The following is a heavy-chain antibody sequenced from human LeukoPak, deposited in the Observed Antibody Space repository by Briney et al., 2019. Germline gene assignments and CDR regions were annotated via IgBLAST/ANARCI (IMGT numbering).Heavy chain of an antibody. CDR3: ARVKGTYFDY. V-gene: IGHV3-48*01. J-gene: IGHJ4*02. CDR2: ISASGSNI. Sequence: GGSLRLSCAASGFPLSSYSINWFRQAPGKGLEWVAYISASGSNIYYVDSVMGRFTVSRDNPKSSLFLQMNSPRAEDPAVYYCARVKGTYFDYWGQGALVTVSS. D-gene: IGHD1-1*01. CDR1: GFPLSSYS.